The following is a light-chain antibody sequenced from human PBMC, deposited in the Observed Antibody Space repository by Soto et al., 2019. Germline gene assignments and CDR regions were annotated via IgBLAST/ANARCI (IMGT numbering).Light chain of an antibody. CDR1: QSVNNNY. CDR3: QQYGSSGT. V-gene: IGKV3-20*01. CDR2: GAS. J-gene: IGKJ1*01. Sequence: VLTQSPGTLSLSPGERATLSCRASQSVNNNYLAWYQQKPGQSPRLLIYGASIRATAIPDRFSGSGSGTDFTLTISRLEPEDFAVYYCQQYGSSGTFGQGTKVDIK.